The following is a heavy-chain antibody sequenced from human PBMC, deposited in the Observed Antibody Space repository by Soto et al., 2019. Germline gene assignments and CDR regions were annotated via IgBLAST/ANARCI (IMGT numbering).Heavy chain of an antibody. D-gene: IGHD3-3*02. V-gene: IGHV1-69*12. CDR3: ARDKDRQQLGGNYYYIMDV. J-gene: IGHJ6*01. CDR2: IMPVFPTP. CDR1: GGTFRTSA. Sequence: QVQLVQSGAEVKKPGSSVKVSCKTSGGTFRTSAISWVRQAPGQGLEWMGGIMPVFPTPDYAQKFQGRVIITADESTSTAYMALSSLRSEDTAVYYCARDKDRQQLGGNYYYIMDVWGQGTTVTVSS.